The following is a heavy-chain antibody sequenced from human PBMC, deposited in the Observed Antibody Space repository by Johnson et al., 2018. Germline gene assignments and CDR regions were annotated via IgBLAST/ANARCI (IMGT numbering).Heavy chain of an antibody. D-gene: IGHD2-15*01. V-gene: IGHV4-39*07. CDR2: IYYSGST. Sequence: QVQLQESGPGLVKPSETLSLTCTVSGGSISGSNYYWGWIRQPPGKGLECIGSIYYSGSTYYTPSLKSRVTISVATSKNQFSLKLRPVTAADTAVYYCAREGYCSGGSCYSPWGQGTLVTVSS. CDR3: AREGYCSGGSCYSP. J-gene: IGHJ5*02. CDR1: GGSISGSNYY.